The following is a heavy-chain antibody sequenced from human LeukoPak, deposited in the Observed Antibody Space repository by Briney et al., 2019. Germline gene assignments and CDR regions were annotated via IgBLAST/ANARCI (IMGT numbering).Heavy chain of an antibody. V-gene: IGHV5-51*01. Sequence: GESLKISCKGSGYSFTSYWIRWVRQMPGKSLEWMGIIYPGDSDTRYSPSFQGQVTISADKSISTAYLQWSSLKASDTAMYYCARESPMNTMARPSAFDIWGKGTMVTVSS. CDR1: GYSFTSYW. CDR2: IYPGDSDT. CDR3: ARESPMNTMARPSAFDI. D-gene: IGHD3-10*01. J-gene: IGHJ3*02.